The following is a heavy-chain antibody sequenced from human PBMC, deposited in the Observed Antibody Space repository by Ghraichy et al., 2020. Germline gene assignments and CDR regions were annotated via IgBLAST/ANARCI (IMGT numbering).Heavy chain of an antibody. Sequence: GGSLRLSCAASGFTFSSYWMHWVRQAPGKGLVWVSHINSDGSSTSYADSVKGRFTISRDNAKNTLYLQMNSLSAEDTAVYYCARDHYDFWSSYGYGMDVWGQGTTVTVSS. CDR3: ARDHYDFWSSYGYGMDV. J-gene: IGHJ6*02. CDR1: GFTFSSYW. CDR2: INSDGSST. D-gene: IGHD3-3*01. V-gene: IGHV3-74*01.